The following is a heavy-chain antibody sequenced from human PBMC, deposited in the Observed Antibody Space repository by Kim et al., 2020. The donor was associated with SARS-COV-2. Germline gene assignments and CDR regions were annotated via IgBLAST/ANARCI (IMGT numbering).Heavy chain of an antibody. CDR1: GFTFSNAW. CDR2: IKSKTDGGTT. CDR3: TTDDQILYYYYGMDV. D-gene: IGHD2-2*01. V-gene: IGHV3-15*01. J-gene: IGHJ6*02. Sequence: GGSLRLSCAASGFTFSNAWMSWVRQAPGKGLEWVGRIKSKTDGGTTDYAAPVKGRFTISRDDSKNTLYLQMNSLKTEDTAVYYCTTDDQILYYYYGMDVWGQGTTVTVSS.